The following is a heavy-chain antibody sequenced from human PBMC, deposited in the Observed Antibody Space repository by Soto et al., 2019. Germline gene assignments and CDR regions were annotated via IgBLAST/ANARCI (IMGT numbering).Heavy chain of an antibody. D-gene: IGHD1-20*01. Sequence: SETLSLTCAVYGGSFSGYYWSWIRQPPGKGQERIGEINHSGITNYNPSLKSRVTISVDTSKNQFSLKLSSVTSLDTALYYFARGYSITGAPWPYYFDYWGQGTLVTVSS. V-gene: IGHV4-34*01. J-gene: IGHJ4*02. CDR3: ARGYSITGAPWPYYFDY. CDR1: GGSFSGYY. CDR2: INHSGIT.